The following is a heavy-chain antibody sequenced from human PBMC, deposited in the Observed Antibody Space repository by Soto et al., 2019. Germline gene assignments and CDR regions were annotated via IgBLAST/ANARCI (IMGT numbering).Heavy chain of an antibody. J-gene: IGHJ4*02. V-gene: IGHV1-69*01. CDR1: GGTFSTYA. CDR2: IIPIFGTA. Sequence: QVQLVQSGAEVKKPGSSVKVSCKASGGTFSTYAISWVRQAPGQGLEWMGGIIPIFGTANYAQKFQGRVTITADESTSTAYMELSSLRSEDTAVYYCARDARNWYYDFWSGYYPDYWGQGTLVTVSS. D-gene: IGHD3-3*01. CDR3: ARDARNWYYDFWSGYYPDY.